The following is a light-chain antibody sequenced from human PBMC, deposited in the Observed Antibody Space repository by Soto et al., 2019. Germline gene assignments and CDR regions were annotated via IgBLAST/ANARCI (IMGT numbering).Light chain of an antibody. V-gene: IGKV1-39*01. Sequence: DIQMTQSPSSRSASVGDIVTITCRTSQTINNWLNWYQKKPGKAPKLLIYGTSNLYNGVPSRFSGSGAGTDFTLTITSLQPEDFAVDYCQQSYNPPWTFVQGPNVEIK. CDR3: QQSYNPPWT. J-gene: IGKJ1*01. CDR1: QTINNW. CDR2: GTS.